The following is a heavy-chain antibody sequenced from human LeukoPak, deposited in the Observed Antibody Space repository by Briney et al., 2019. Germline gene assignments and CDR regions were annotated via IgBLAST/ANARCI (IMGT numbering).Heavy chain of an antibody. J-gene: IGHJ4*02. V-gene: IGHV3-23*01. CDR1: GFTFSNYA. D-gene: IGHD3-22*01. CDR2: ITGNALNT. CDR3: AKLQDLYDNSGYSYFDN. Sequence: SGGSLRLSCAASGFTFSNYAMSWVRQAPGKGLEWVSSITGNALNTYQADFIKGRFTISRDDSKNTLYLHLSSLRVEDTAVYYCAKLQDLYDNSGYSYFDNWGQGTLVTVSS.